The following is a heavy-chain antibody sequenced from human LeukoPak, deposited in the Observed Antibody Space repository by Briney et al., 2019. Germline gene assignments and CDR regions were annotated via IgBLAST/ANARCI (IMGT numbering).Heavy chain of an antibody. CDR2: ISGSGGST. V-gene: IGHV3-23*01. CDR3: AKDRDPEYYYYYMDV. Sequence: GGSLRLSCAACGFTFSSYAMSWVRQAPGKGLEWVSAISGSGGSTYYADSVKGRFTISRDNSKNTLYLQMNSLRADDTAVYYCAKDRDPEYYYYYMDVWGKGTTVTVSS. CDR1: GFTFSSYA. D-gene: IGHD1-14*01. J-gene: IGHJ6*03.